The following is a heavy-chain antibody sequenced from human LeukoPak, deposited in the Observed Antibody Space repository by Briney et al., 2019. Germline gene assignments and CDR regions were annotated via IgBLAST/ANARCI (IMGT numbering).Heavy chain of an antibody. Sequence: PGRSLRLSCAASGFTFSSYAMHWVRQAPGKGLEWVAVISYDGSNKYYADSVKGRFTISRDNAKNSLYLQMNSLRAEDTAVYYCARYIVLMVYATTNWFDPWGQGTLVTVSS. CDR3: ARYIVLMVYATTNWFDP. CDR1: GFTFSSYA. CDR2: ISYDGSNK. D-gene: IGHD2-8*01. V-gene: IGHV3-30*04. J-gene: IGHJ5*02.